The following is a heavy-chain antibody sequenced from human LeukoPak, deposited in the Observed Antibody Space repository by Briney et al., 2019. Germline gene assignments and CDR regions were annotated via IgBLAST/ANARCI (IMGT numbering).Heavy chain of an antibody. J-gene: IGHJ4*02. V-gene: IGHV1-18*01. CDR1: GYTFTSYG. CDR2: ISAYNGNT. Sequence: GASVKVSCKASGYTFTSYGISWVRQAPRQGLEWMGWISAYNGNTNYAQKLQGRVTMTTDTSTSTAYMELRSLRSDDTAVYYCAVNTYGSGSYSNDYWGQGTLVTVSS. CDR3: AVNTYGSGSYSNDY. D-gene: IGHD3-10*01.